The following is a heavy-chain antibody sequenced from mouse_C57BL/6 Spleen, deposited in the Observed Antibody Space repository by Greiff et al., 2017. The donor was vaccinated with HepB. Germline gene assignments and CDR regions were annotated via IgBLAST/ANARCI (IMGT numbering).Heavy chain of an antibody. Sequence: QVQLKQPGAELVRPGTSVKLSCKASGYTFTSYWMHWVKQRPGQGLEWIGVIDPSDSYTNYNQKFKGKATLTVDTSSSTAYMQLSSLTSEDSAVYYCARKTTVVAITPGYFDVWGTGTTVTVSS. J-gene: IGHJ1*03. CDR1: GYTFTSYW. CDR3: ARKTTVVAITPGYFDV. CDR2: IDPSDSYT. D-gene: IGHD1-1*01. V-gene: IGHV1-59*01.